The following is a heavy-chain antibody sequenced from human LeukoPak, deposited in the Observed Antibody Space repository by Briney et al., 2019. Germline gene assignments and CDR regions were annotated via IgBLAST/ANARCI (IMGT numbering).Heavy chain of an antibody. Sequence: GGSLRLSCAASGFTVSTNNMYWVRQALGKGLEWGSVIYSGGSTYYADSVKGRFTISRDDSKNTLYLQMNSLRGEDTAVYYCARATGGPRRGIDYWGQGTLVTVSS. CDR1: GFTVSTNN. V-gene: IGHV3-66*01. CDR3: ARATGGPRRGIDY. J-gene: IGHJ4*02. D-gene: IGHD2-15*01. CDR2: IYSGGST.